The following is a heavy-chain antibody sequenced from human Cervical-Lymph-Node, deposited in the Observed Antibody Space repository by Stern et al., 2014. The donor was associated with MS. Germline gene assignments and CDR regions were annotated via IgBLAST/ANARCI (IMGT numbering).Heavy chain of an antibody. Sequence: QVTLRESGPTLVKPTQTLTLTCTFSGFSLSTHGEGVGWIRQPPGKALEXLPPIFWDDDKRISPSLKGRLTITKDTSKNEVVLTMTNMDPVDTATYYCAHRLRGSSSGWTVHYFDYWGQGALVTVSS. J-gene: IGHJ4*02. V-gene: IGHV2-5*02. D-gene: IGHD6-19*01. CDR3: AHRLRGSSSGWTVHYFDY. CDR2: IFWDDDK. CDR1: GFSLSTHGEG.